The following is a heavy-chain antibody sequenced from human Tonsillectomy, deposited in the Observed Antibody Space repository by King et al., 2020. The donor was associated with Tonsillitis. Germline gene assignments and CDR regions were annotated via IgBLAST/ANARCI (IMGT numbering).Heavy chain of an antibody. D-gene: IGHD4-17*01. V-gene: IGHV3-23*01. Sequence: VQLLESGGGFLQPGGSVRLSCAASGFNFSAYAMNWVRQAPGKGLEWVSGISSGGSAHYADSVKGRFTISRDNSKNTLYLQMNSLRVEDTALYYCVTPPGTVPPGWFDPWGQGTLVTVSS. CDR1: GFNFSAYA. CDR2: ISSGGSA. CDR3: VTPPGTVPPGWFDP. J-gene: IGHJ5*02.